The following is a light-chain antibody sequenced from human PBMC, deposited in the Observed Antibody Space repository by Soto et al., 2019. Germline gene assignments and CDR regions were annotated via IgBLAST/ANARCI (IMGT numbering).Light chain of an antibody. V-gene: IGKV3-20*01. CDR2: GAS. CDR3: QQYGSSIQT. Sequence: EIVLTQFRGTLSLSPGERATLSCRASQSVGSNYLAWYQQRPGQPPNLLIFGASHRAPDIPVRFSGSGSGTDFTLTISRLEPEDFAVYYCQQYGSSIQTFGQGTKVDIK. CDR1: QSVGSNY. J-gene: IGKJ1*01.